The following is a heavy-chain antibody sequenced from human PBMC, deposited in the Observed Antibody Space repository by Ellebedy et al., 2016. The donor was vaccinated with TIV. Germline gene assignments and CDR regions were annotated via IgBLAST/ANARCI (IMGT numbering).Heavy chain of an antibody. CDR1: GGSLNNYF. Sequence: SETLSLXXTVSGGSLNNYFWSWIRQSPGKGLEWIGYTFYTGSTKYNPSLKSRVTMSLDTAKNQLSLRMRSVTTRDTAMYYCARVEAVAPWRWLDPWGQGTLVTVSS. V-gene: IGHV4-59*01. D-gene: IGHD6-19*01. CDR3: ARVEAVAPWRWLDP. J-gene: IGHJ5*02. CDR2: TFYTGST.